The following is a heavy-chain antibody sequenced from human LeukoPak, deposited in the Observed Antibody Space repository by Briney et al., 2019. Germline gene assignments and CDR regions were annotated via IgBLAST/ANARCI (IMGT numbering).Heavy chain of an antibody. CDR1: GGSISSGSYY. CDR2: IYSSGST. J-gene: IGHJ3*02. V-gene: IGHV4-61*02. D-gene: IGHD3-3*01. CDR3: ATATDYDFWSGSADGFDI. Sequence: TLSLTCTVSGGSISSGSYYWSWLRQPAGKGLEWFGRIYSSGSTNDNPSLKSRVPISVDTSKNQFSLKVSSVTAADTAVYYCATATDYDFWSGSADGFDIWGQGTMVTVSS.